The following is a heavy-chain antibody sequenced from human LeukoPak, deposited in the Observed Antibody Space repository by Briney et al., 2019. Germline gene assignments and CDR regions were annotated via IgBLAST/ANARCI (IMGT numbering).Heavy chain of an antibody. CDR2: INHSGST. Sequence: SETLSLTCAVYGGSFSAYYWSWIRQPPWKGLEWIGEINHSGSTNYNPSLKSRVTISVDTSKNQLSLKLSSMTAADTAVYYCARTYGSGSLNWFDPWGQGTLVTVSS. CDR3: ARTYGSGSLNWFDP. CDR1: GGSFSAYY. V-gene: IGHV4-34*01. J-gene: IGHJ5*02. D-gene: IGHD3-10*01.